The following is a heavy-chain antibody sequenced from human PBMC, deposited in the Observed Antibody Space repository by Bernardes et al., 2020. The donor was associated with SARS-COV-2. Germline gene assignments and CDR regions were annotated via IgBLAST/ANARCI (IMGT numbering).Heavy chain of an antibody. CDR1: GYTFTDYF. Sequence: ASVKVSCKAFGYTFTDYFLHWVRQTPGQGLEWMGWIRPNNGDTKYAQNFQGRVTMTRDTSLSTAYMDLSRLTSDDTAVYYCVGVTWSQHDGFDVWGPGTVVTVSS. V-gene: IGHV1-2*02. D-gene: IGHD3-3*01. CDR3: VGVTWSQHDGFDV. CDR2: IRPNNGDT. J-gene: IGHJ3*01.